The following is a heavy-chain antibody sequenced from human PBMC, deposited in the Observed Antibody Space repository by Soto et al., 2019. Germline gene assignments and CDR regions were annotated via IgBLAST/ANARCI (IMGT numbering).Heavy chain of an antibody. CDR3: ARQIVELIPYFDH. CDR1: GFTFSNYA. D-gene: IGHD3-22*01. CDR2: ISSIGSTT. J-gene: IGHJ4*02. V-gene: IGHV3-23*01. Sequence: PVGSLRLSCAASGFTFSNYAVTWVRQAPGKGLEWVSIISSIGSTTYYSDSVKGRFSISRDNSKNTLYLQMNSLRAEDTAVYYCARQIVELIPYFDHWGQGSLVTVSS.